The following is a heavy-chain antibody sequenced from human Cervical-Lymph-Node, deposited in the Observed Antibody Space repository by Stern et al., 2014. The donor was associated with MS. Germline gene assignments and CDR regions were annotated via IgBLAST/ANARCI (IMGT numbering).Heavy chain of an antibody. Sequence: QLGESGAEVKKPGASVKVSCKASGYTFTSYGISWVRQAPGQGLEWMGXISAYNGNTNYAQKLQGRVTMTTDTSTSTAYMELRSLRSDDTAVYYCARGLLWFGELLENFDYWGQGTLVTVSS. V-gene: IGHV1-18*01. J-gene: IGHJ4*02. CDR3: ARGLLWFGELLENFDY. CDR2: ISAYNGNT. CDR1: GYTFTSYG. D-gene: IGHD3-10*01.